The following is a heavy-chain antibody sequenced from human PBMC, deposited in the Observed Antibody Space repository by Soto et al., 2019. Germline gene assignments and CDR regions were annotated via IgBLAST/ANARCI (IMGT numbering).Heavy chain of an antibody. CDR1: GFSLSTSGVG. CDR3: AHRGPINSKWNEGILDS. CDR2: IYWDDDK. V-gene: IGHV2-5*02. J-gene: IGHJ4*02. Sequence: QITLKESGPTLVKPTQTLTLTCTFSGFSLSTSGVGVGWIRQPPGKALEWLVFIYWDDDKRYSPSLRSRLTITKDTSKNQVVLTMTNMDPVDTATYFCAHRGPINSKWNEGILDSWGQGTLVTVSS. D-gene: IGHD1-20*01.